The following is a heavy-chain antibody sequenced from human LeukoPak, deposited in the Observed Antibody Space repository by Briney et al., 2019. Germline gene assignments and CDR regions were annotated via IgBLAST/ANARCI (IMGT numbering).Heavy chain of an antibody. Sequence: GGSLRPSCAASGFTFSSYWMHWVRQPPGKGLVWVSHINSDGSSISYADSVRGRFTISRDNAKNTLYLQMNSLRAEDTAMYYCASDLISAADYWGQGTLVTVSS. CDR1: GFTFSSYW. CDR3: ASDLISAADY. J-gene: IGHJ4*02. V-gene: IGHV3-74*01. CDR2: INSDGSSI. D-gene: IGHD6-13*01.